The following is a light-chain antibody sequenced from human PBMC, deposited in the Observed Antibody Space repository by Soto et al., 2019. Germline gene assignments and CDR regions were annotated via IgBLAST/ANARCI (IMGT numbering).Light chain of an antibody. CDR3: QQSYSTPRT. CDR2: AAS. Sequence: DLQVTQSPSSLSASVGDRVTISCRASQSISSYLTWYQQKPGKAPKLLIYAASTLQSGVPSRFSGSGSGTDFTLTISSLQPEDFATYFCQQSYSTPRTFGQGTKVEI. V-gene: IGKV1-39*01. CDR1: QSISSY. J-gene: IGKJ1*01.